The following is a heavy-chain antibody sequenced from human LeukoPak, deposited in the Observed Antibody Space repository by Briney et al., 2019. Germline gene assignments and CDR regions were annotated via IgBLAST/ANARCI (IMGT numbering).Heavy chain of an antibody. J-gene: IGHJ3*02. V-gene: IGHV3-23*01. CDR2: ISGSGGST. Sequence: HSGGSLRLSCAASGFTFSSYAMSWVRQAPGKGLGWVSAISGSGGSTYYADSVKGRFTISRDNSKNTLYLQMNSLRAEDTAVYYCVRDWARWLHTKNDAFDIWGQGTMVTVSS. CDR3: VRDWARWLHTKNDAFDI. CDR1: GFTFSSYA. D-gene: IGHD5-24*01.